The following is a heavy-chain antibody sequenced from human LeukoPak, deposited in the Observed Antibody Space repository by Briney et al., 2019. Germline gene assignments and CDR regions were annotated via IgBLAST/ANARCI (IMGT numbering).Heavy chain of an antibody. CDR3: ARDRHINSWSNDRFDY. D-gene: IGHD6-13*01. CDR2: INQDASEI. CDR1: RFTFSNYR. V-gene: IGHV3-7*01. Sequence: PGGSLRLSCAASRFTFSNYRMTWIRQAPGKGLEWVGNINQDASEINYVDSVKGRFTISRVNAENSLYLQMNSLRAEDTAIYYCARDRHINSWSNDRFDYWGQGALVTVSS. J-gene: IGHJ4*02.